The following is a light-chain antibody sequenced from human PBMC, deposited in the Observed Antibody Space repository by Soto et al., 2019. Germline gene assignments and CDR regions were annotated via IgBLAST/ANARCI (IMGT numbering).Light chain of an antibody. CDR2: DVS. Sequence: QSALTQPASVSESPGQSITISCTGTSSDVGGYNYVSWYQQHPGKAPKLMIYDVSNRPSGVSNRFSGSKSGNTASLTISGLQAEDEADYSCSSYTTSSTLVIFGGGTKLTVL. CDR3: SSYTTSSTLVI. CDR1: SSDVGGYNY. J-gene: IGLJ2*01. V-gene: IGLV2-14*03.